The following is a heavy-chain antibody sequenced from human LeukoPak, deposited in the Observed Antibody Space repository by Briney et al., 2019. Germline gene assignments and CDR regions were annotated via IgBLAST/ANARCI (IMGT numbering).Heavy chain of an antibody. J-gene: IGHJ4*02. V-gene: IGHV3-48*01. D-gene: IGHD5-12*01. Sequence: GGSLRLSCAASGFTFSSYAMNWVRQAPGKGLEWVSYISSSSSTIYYADSVKGRFTISRDNAKNSLYLQMNSLRAEDTAVYYCARAWRWLPDYWGQGTLVTVSS. CDR2: ISSSSSTI. CDR3: ARAWRWLPDY. CDR1: GFTFSSYA.